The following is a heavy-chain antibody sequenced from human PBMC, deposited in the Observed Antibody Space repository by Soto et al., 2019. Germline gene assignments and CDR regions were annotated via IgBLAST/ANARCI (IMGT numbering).Heavy chain of an antibody. CDR3: ARQQDYYGSGSK. Sequence: PSETLSLTCTVSGGSISSSSYYWGWIRQPPGKGLEWIGSIYYSGSTYYNPSLKSRVTISVDTSKNQFSLKLSSVTAADTAVYYCARQQDYYGSGSKWGQGTLVT. CDR2: IYYSGST. V-gene: IGHV4-39*01. J-gene: IGHJ4*02. CDR1: GGSISSSSYY. D-gene: IGHD3-10*01.